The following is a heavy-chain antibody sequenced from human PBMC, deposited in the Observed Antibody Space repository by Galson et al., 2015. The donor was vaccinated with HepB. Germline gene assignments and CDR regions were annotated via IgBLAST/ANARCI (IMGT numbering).Heavy chain of an antibody. J-gene: IGHJ5*02. CDR1: GFTFDGYG. D-gene: IGHD3-9*01. Sequence: SLRLSCAASGFTFDGYGMSWVRRAPGKGLEWVSGINWNGGSTGYADSVKGRFTISRDNAKNSLYLQMNSLRAEDTALYHCARDRLRLSEVDILTGYYTVRGFDPWGQGTLVTVSS. CDR2: INWNGGST. CDR3: ARDRLRLSEVDILTGYYTVRGFDP. V-gene: IGHV3-20*01.